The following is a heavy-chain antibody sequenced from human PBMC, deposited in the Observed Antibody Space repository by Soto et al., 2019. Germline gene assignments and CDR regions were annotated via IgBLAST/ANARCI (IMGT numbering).Heavy chain of an antibody. V-gene: IGHV1-18*01. CDR3: ARDTHDYGGTPLYYYGMDV. J-gene: IGHJ6*02. CDR1: GYTFTSYG. D-gene: IGHD4-17*01. CDR2: TSAYKGNT. Sequence: ASVKVSCKASGYTFTSYGISWVRQAPGQGLEWMGWTSAYKGNTNYAQKLQGRVTMTTDTSTSTAYMELRSLRSDDTAVYYCARDTHDYGGTPLYYYGMDVWGQGTTVTVSS.